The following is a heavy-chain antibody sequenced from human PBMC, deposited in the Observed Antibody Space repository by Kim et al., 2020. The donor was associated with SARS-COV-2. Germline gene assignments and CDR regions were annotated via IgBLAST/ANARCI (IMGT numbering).Heavy chain of an antibody. J-gene: IGHJ6*02. V-gene: IGHV5-10-1*01. D-gene: IGHD3-9*01. CDR2: IDPSDSYT. CDR1: GYSFTSYW. CDR3: ASPKKPYYDILTGYRGYYYGMDV. Sequence: GESLKISCKGSGYSFTSYWISWVRQMPGKGLEWMGRIDPSDSYTNYSPSFQGHVTISADKSISTAYLQWSSLKASDTAMYYCASPKKPYYDILTGYRGYYYGMDVWGQGTTVTVSS.